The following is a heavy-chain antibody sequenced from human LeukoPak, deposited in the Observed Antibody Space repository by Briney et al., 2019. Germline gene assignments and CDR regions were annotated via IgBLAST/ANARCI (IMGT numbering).Heavy chain of an antibody. CDR2: INAGNGNT. Sequence: ASVKVSCKASGYTFTRYAMHWERQAPGQRLEWMGWINAGNGNTKYSQKFQGRVTITRDTSASTAYMELSSLRSEDTAVYYCARSIVVVPVEFDPWGQGTLVTVSS. J-gene: IGHJ5*02. V-gene: IGHV1-3*01. D-gene: IGHD2-2*01. CDR1: GYTFTRYA. CDR3: ARSIVVVPVEFDP.